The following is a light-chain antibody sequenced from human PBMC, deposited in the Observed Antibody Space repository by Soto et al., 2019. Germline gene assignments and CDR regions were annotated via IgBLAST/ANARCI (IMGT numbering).Light chain of an antibody. CDR3: QHYNSYSEA. CDR1: QTISSW. Sequence: DLQITHSSSTVSPSVSYRVTITCGASQTISSWLAWYQQKPGKAPKLLIYKASTLKSGVPSRFSGSGSGTEFTLTISSLQPDDFATYYCQHYNSYSEAFGQGTKVDIK. CDR2: KAS. V-gene: IGKV1-5*03. J-gene: IGKJ1*01.